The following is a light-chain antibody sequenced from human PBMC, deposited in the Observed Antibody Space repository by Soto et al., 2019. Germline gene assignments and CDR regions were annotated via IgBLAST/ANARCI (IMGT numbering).Light chain of an antibody. CDR2: GGS. Sequence: IVLTQSPGTLSLSPGERATLSCRASQSVDDSFLAWCQQKLGQAATSLIHGGSTRATGITDRMSGSGSGGDFTLIISRLGHEDFVVYYCQQYNTSPPTFGQGTKVDIK. J-gene: IGKJ1*01. V-gene: IGKV3-20*01. CDR1: QSVDDSF. CDR3: QQYNTSPPT.